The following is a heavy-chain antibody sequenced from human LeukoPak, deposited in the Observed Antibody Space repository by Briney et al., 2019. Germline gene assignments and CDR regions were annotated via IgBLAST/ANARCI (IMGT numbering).Heavy chain of an antibody. CDR3: ASGGDSSSSWGY. CDR2: IDHSGST. Sequence: SETLSLTCTVSGGSISSGYYWGWIRQPPGKGLEWIGSIDHSGSTYYNPSRRSRLTISVDTSKNQFSLQMSSVTAADTAVYYCASGGDSSSSWGYWGQGTLVTVSS. J-gene: IGHJ4*02. D-gene: IGHD6-13*01. CDR1: GGSISSGYY. V-gene: IGHV4-38-2*02.